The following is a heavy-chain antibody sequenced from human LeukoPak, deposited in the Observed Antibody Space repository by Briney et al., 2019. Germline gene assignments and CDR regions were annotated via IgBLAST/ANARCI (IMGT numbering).Heavy chain of an antibody. V-gene: IGHV3-23*01. D-gene: IGHD3-10*01. CDR2: ISASGDNT. Sequence: GGSLRLSCEASGFTFSDYAMTWVRQAPGKGLEWVSIISASGDNTDYADSARGRFTISRDNSKNTLYLQMNSLRAEDTAVYYCATYYYGSGKTFDIWGQGAMVTVSS. CDR3: ATYYYGSGKTFDI. CDR1: GFTFSDYA. J-gene: IGHJ3*02.